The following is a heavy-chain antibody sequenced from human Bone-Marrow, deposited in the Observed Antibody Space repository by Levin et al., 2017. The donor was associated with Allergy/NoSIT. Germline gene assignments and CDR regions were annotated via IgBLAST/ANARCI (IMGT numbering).Heavy chain of an antibody. CDR3: ARDDGIAGEDF. J-gene: IGHJ4*02. Sequence: ASVKVSCKASGYTFTDFWIHWARQAPGQGLEWVGYINPNTGLTVYARKFQGRVTLTRDTSINTAYMELTWLRSDDTAMYYCARDDGIAGEDFWGQGTLVTVSS. D-gene: IGHD6-13*01. CDR1: GYTFTDFW. V-gene: IGHV1-2*02. CDR2: INPNTGLT.